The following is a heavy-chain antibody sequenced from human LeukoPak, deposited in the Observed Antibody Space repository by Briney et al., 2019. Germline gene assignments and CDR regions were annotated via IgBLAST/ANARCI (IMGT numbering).Heavy chain of an antibody. D-gene: IGHD6-13*01. CDR3: SKLRSSSSWYDAFDS. Sequence: GGSLRLSCAAPGFTFTSYAMSWVRQAPGEGLEWVSVISGSGGTTYYADSVKGRFTISRDNSKNTLYLQMNSLTADDTAVYFCSKLRSSSSWYDAFDSWGQGTLVTVSS. CDR2: ISGSGGTT. CDR1: GFTFTSYA. V-gene: IGHV3-23*01. J-gene: IGHJ4*02.